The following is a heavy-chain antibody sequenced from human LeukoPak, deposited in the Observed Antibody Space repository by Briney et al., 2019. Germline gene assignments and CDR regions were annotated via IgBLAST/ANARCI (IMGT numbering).Heavy chain of an antibody. CDR3: AKDSSPTVTLYYFDY. Sequence: GGSLRLSCAASGFTFSSYAMSWVRQAPGKGLEWVSAISGSGGSTYYADSVKGRFTISRDNSKNTLYLQMNSLRAEDTAVYYCAKDSSPTVTLYYFDYWGQGTLVTVSS. D-gene: IGHD4-17*01. V-gene: IGHV3-23*01. CDR2: ISGSGGST. J-gene: IGHJ4*02. CDR1: GFTFSSYA.